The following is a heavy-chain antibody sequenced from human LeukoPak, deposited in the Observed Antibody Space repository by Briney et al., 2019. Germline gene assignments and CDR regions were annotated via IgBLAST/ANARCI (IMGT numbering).Heavy chain of an antibody. CDR3: ARDYGGNSVGDAFDI. D-gene: IGHD4-23*01. J-gene: IGHJ3*02. CDR1: GYTFTSYG. CDR2: ISAYNDNT. Sequence: GASVTVSCKASGYTFTSYGISWVRQAPGQGLEWMGWISAYNDNTNYAQKVQGRVTMTTDTSTSTAYMELRSLRSDDTAVYYCARDYGGNSVGDAFDIWGQGTMVTVSS. V-gene: IGHV1-18*01.